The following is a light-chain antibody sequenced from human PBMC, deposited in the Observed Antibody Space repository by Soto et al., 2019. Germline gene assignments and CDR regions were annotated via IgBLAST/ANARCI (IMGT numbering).Light chain of an antibody. Sequence: TQSPATLSVSPGEGATLSCRASQSIKNPLAWYQQRPGQSPRLLLYYASTRATGVPARFSGSGSGTEFTLAISSLQSEDFEVYYCQQYHNWPINFGKGTRLEI. J-gene: IGKJ5*01. V-gene: IGKV3-15*01. CDR3: QQYHNWPIN. CDR1: QSIKNP. CDR2: YAS.